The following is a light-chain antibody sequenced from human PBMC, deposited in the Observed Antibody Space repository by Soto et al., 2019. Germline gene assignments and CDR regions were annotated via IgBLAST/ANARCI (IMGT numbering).Light chain of an antibody. J-gene: IGLJ1*01. V-gene: IGLV2-14*01. CDR3: ISYRSTSTLEV. Sequence: QSALTQPASVSGSPGQSITISCTGTSSDVGSYNYVSWYQQHPGKAPKLMIYEVSNRPSGVSNRFSGSKSGNTASLTISGLQAEDEADYYCISYRSTSTLEVFGTGTKVTVL. CDR1: SSDVGSYNY. CDR2: EVS.